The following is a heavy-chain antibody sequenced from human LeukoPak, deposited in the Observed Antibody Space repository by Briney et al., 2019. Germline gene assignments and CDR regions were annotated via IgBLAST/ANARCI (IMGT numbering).Heavy chain of an antibody. D-gene: IGHD3-3*01. V-gene: IGHV4-59*01. CDR1: GGSISSYY. CDR3: ARVNYDFWSGYLLDY. J-gene: IGHJ4*02. Sequence: PSETLSLTCTVSGGSISSYYWSWIRQPPGKGLEWIGYTYYSGSTNYNPSLKSRVTISVDTSKNQFSLKLSSVTAADTAVYYCARVNYDFWSGYLLDYWGQGTLVTVSS. CDR2: TYYSGST.